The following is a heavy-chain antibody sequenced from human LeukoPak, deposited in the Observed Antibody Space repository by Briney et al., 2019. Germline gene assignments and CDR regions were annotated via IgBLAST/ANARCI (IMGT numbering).Heavy chain of an antibody. CDR1: GGTFSSYA. Sequence: SVKVSCKASGGTFSSYAISWVRQAPGQGLEWMGGIIPIFGTANYAQKFQGRVTITTDESTSTAYMELRSLRSDDTAVYYCARGPAVVGAVSDYWGQGTLVTVSS. J-gene: IGHJ4*02. V-gene: IGHV1-69*05. CDR3: ARGPAVVGAVSDY. D-gene: IGHD1-26*01. CDR2: IIPIFGTA.